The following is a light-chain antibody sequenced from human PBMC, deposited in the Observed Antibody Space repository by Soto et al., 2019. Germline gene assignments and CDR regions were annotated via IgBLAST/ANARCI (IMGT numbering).Light chain of an antibody. CDR2: DVS. CDR3: SSYSSSSTLVV. J-gene: IGLJ2*01. Sequence: QSALTQPASVSGSPGQSITISCTGTSSDVGGYDYVSWYQQYPGKAPKLMIYDVSNRPSGVSNRFSGSKSGNTASLTISGXXXXDEADYYCSSYSSSSTLVVFGGGTKLTVL. CDR1: SSDVGGYDY. V-gene: IGLV2-14*03.